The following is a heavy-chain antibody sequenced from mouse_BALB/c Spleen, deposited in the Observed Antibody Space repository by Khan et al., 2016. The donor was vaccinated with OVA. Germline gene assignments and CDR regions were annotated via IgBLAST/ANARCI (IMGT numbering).Heavy chain of an antibody. J-gene: IGHJ2*01. CDR1: GYTFTNYV. CDR2: INTYTGEP. CDR3: VRVLGGY. D-gene: IGHD3-1*01. V-gene: IGHV9-3-1*01. Sequence: QIQLVQSGPELKKPGETVNISCKASGYTFTNYVMHWVKQSPGKGLKWMGWINTYTGEPTYADDFKGRLGYYLENSASTEYLEINRFKSAETATDFGVRVLGGYWGQGTTLTVSA.